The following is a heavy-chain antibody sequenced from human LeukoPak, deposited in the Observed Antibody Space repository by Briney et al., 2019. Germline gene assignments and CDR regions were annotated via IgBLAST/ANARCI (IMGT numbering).Heavy chain of an antibody. CDR2: ISGGGGST. J-gene: IGHJ4*02. D-gene: IGHD6-13*01. V-gene: IGHV3-23*01. CDR1: GFTFSSYA. CDR3: AKNLAAAAPGYFDY. Sequence: GGSLRLSCAACGFTFSSYAMTWVRQAPGKGLEWVSGISGGGGSTYYADSVKGRFTISRDNSKNTLYLQMNSLRAEDTAVYYCAKNLAAAAPGYFDYWGQGTLVTVSS.